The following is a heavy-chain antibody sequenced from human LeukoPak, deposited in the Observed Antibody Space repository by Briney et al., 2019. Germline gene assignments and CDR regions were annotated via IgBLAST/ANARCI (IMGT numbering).Heavy chain of an antibody. J-gene: IGHJ5*02. CDR2: IYSGGST. CDR1: GFTVSSNY. CDR3: AKRPTRGWFDP. D-gene: IGHD5-12*01. V-gene: IGHV3-53*01. Sequence: GGSLRLSCAASGFTVSSNYMSWVRQAPGKGLEWVSVIYSGGSTYYADSVKGRFTISRDNSKNTLYLQMNSLRAEDTAVYYCAKRPTRGWFDPWGQGTLVTVSS.